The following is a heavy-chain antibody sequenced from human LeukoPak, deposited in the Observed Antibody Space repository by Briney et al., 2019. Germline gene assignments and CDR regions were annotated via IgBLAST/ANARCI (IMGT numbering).Heavy chain of an antibody. D-gene: IGHD3-3*01. CDR1: GGFFSGYY. CDR3: ARRDFGEYFDY. J-gene: IGHJ4*02. V-gene: IGHV4-34*01. CDR2: INHSGST. Sequence: SETLSLTCAVYGGFFSGYYWSWIRQPPGKGLERIGEINHSGSTNYSPSLKSRVTISVHTSKNQFSLKLSSVTAADTAVYYCARRDFGEYFDYWGQGTLVTVSS.